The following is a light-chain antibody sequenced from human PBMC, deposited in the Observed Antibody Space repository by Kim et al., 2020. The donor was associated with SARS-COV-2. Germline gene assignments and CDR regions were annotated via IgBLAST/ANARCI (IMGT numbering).Light chain of an antibody. J-gene: IGLJ1*01. CDR1: SSDIGAFNY. Sequence: GQSLPISCSGTSSDIGAFNYVSWFKQHPGKAPKLMIYDVSERPSGISNRFSGSTSGNTASLTISGLRAEDEADYYCSSYTTANTRVFGTGTKVTVL. CDR3: SSYTTANTRV. V-gene: IGLV2-14*03. CDR2: DVS.